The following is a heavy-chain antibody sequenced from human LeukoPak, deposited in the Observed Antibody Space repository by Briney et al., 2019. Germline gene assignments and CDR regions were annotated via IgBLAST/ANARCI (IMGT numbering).Heavy chain of an antibody. D-gene: IGHD3-22*01. CDR1: GGSISSYY. CDR2: IYYSGST. J-gene: IGHJ5*02. V-gene: IGHV4-59*12. CDR3: ARDRSLYYDSSGYYYLGRWFDP. Sequence: PSETLSLTCTVSGGSISSYYWSWIRQPPGKGLEWIGYIYYSGSTNYNPSLKSRVTISVDTSKNQFSLKLSSVTAADTAVYYCARDRSLYYDSSGYYYLGRWFDPWGQGTLVTVSS.